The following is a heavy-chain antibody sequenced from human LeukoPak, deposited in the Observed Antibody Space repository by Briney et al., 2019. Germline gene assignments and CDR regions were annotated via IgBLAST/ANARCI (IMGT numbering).Heavy chain of an antibody. CDR3: ATTKRSGYSYGPPDY. CDR1: GGSISSYY. J-gene: IGHJ4*02. V-gene: IGHV4-59*01. D-gene: IGHD5-18*01. Sequence: SETLSLTCTVSGGSISSYYWSWIRQPPGKGLEWIGYIYYSGSTNYNPSLKSRVTISVDTSKNQFSLKLSSVTAADTAVYYCATTKRSGYSYGPPDYWGQGTLVTVSS. CDR2: IYYSGST.